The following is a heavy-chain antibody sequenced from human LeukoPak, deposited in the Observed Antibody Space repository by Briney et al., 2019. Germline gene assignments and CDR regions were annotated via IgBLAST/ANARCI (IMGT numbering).Heavy chain of an antibody. Sequence: SETLSRTCTVSDGSISPYYWNWIRQPPGKGLEWIGYIHYSGSTSYNPSLKSRVTMSVDTSKNQFSLKVTSVTAADAAVYYCARGGNAFGPWGQGTVVTVSS. CDR3: ARGGNAFGP. D-gene: IGHD4-23*01. CDR1: DGSISPYY. J-gene: IGHJ5*02. V-gene: IGHV4-59*01. CDR2: IHYSGST.